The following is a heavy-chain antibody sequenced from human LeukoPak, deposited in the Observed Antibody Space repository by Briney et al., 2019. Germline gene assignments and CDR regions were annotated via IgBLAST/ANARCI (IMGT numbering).Heavy chain of an antibody. CDR3: AREGSGSYPPVCFDY. V-gene: IGHV3-20*01. CDR2: INWNGGST. J-gene: IGHJ4*02. Sequence: GGSLRLSCAASGFTFSTYAMSWVRQAAGKGLEWVSGINWNGGSTGYADSVKGRFTISRDNAKNSLYLQMNSLRAEDTALYHCAREGSGSYPPVCFDYWGQGTLVTVSS. CDR1: GFTFSTYA. D-gene: IGHD3-10*01.